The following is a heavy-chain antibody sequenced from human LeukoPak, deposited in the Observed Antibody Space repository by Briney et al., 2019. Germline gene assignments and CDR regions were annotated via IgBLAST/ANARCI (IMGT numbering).Heavy chain of an antibody. Sequence: SETLSLTCTVSGYSISSGYYWGWIRPPPGKGLEWIGSIYHSGSTYYNPSLKSRVTISVDTSKNQFSLKLSSVTAADTAVYYCASQAPYYYDSSGYYEYANFDYWGQGTLVTVSS. CDR3: ASQAPYYYDSSGYYEYANFDY. CDR2: IYHSGST. J-gene: IGHJ4*02. CDR1: GYSISSGYY. V-gene: IGHV4-38-2*02. D-gene: IGHD3-22*01.